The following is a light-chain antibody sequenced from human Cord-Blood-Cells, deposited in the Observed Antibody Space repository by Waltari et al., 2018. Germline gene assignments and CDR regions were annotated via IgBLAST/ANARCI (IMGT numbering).Light chain of an antibody. Sequence: SSELTQDPAVSVALGQTVRITCQGDSLRSYYASWYQQKPGQAPILVIYGKNNRPSGIPDRFSGSSSANTASLTLTGAQAEDEADYYCNSRDSSGNYVFETGTKVTVL. CDR1: SLRSYY. J-gene: IGLJ1*01. V-gene: IGLV3-19*01. CDR2: GKN. CDR3: NSRDSSGNYV.